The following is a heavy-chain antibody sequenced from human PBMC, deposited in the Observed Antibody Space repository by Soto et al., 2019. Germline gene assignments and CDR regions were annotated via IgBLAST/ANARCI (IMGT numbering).Heavy chain of an antibody. V-gene: IGHV3-30-3*01. CDR1: GFTFSSYA. Sequence: RPLRLSCAASGFTFSSYAMHRVSQAPGKGLEWVAVISYDGSNKYYADSVKGRFTISRDNSKNTLYLQMNSLRAEDTAVYYCARGTGDGAGYYGMDVWGQGTTVTVSS. CDR3: ARGTGDGAGYYGMDV. CDR2: ISYDGSNK. D-gene: IGHD7-27*01. J-gene: IGHJ6*02.